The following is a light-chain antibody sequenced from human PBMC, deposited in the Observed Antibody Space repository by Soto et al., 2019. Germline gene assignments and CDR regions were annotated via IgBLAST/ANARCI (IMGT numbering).Light chain of an antibody. V-gene: IGKV3-20*01. CDR3: QQYGSSPPT. CDR1: QSVSSY. Sequence: EIVMTQSPATLSVSPGERAALSCRASQSVSSYLAWYQQKPGQGPRLLIYGASSRAPGIPDRFSGSGSGTGFTLTINRLEPEDFAVYYCQQYGSSPPTFGQGTKVDIK. CDR2: GAS. J-gene: IGKJ1*01.